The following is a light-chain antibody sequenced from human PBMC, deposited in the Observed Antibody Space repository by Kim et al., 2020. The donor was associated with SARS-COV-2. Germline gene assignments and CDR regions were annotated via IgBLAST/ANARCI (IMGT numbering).Light chain of an antibody. CDR2: GAS. CDR1: QSVGSSY. Sequence: SRGETATLSCMASQSVGSSYLGWYQQKPGQAPRLLIYGASSRATGIPDRFSGSGSGTDFTLTISRLEPEDFAVYYCQQCDRSPWTFGRGTKVDIK. V-gene: IGKV3-20*01. CDR3: QQCDRSPWT. J-gene: IGKJ1*01.